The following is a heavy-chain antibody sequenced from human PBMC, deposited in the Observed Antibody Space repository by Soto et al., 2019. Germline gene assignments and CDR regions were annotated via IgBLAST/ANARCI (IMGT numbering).Heavy chain of an antibody. J-gene: IGHJ6*02. CDR1: GGTLSYNA. D-gene: IGHD6-13*01. CDR2: IVTIFGTA. V-gene: IGHV1-69*01. CDR3: ARNGVYSSSQFGMDV. Sequence: QVQLVQSGADVKKPGSSVKVSCKASGGTLSYNALSWVRQAPGHGLEWMGGIVTIFGTANHAQKFQGRVTITADESTRTAYMELSSLRSDVTPVYYCARNGVYSSSQFGMDVWGQGTTVTVSS.